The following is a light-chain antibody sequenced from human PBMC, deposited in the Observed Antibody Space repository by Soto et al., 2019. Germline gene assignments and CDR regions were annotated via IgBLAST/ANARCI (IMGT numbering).Light chain of an antibody. CDR1: QSIRCD. J-gene: IGKJ1*01. V-gene: IGKV1-17*01. CDR2: AAS. CDR3: QQYNTYSRA. Sequence: DIQMTQSPSSLSASIGDSVTITCRASQSIRCDLAWYQQRPGKAPKRLIYAASLLETGVPSRFSGSGYGTEFTLTISGLQPDDFATYYWQQYNTYSRAFGQGTKVEIK.